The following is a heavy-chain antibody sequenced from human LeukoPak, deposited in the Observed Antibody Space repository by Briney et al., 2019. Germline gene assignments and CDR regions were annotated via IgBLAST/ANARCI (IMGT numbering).Heavy chain of an antibody. CDR1: GYTFTDYL. D-gene: IGHD2/OR15-2a*01. CDR2: INPKSGGT. Sequence: GASVKVSCKASGYTFTDYLIHWVRQAPGQGLEYMGWINPKSGGTEYAQKFLGRVTMTRDTSTSTASKELSRLRSDDTAVYLCARDLSTSSTWELDYWGQGTLVTVSS. CDR3: ARDLSTSSTWELDY. J-gene: IGHJ4*02. V-gene: IGHV1-2*02.